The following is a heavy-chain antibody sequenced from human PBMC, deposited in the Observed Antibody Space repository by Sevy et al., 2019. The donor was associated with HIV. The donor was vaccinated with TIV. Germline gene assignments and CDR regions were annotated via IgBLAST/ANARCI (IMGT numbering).Heavy chain of an antibody. CDR1: GFTVTSNY. V-gene: IGHV3-53*01. CDR3: ATSPRFGTFDY. CDR2: IYSGGTT. Sequence: GGSLRLSCAASGFTVTSNYMTWVRQAPGKGLEWVSLIYSGGTTFYADSVKGRFTISRDSSKNALYLQMITLRAEGTAVYYCATSPRFGTFDYWGQGTLVTVSS. J-gene: IGHJ4*02. D-gene: IGHD3-10*02.